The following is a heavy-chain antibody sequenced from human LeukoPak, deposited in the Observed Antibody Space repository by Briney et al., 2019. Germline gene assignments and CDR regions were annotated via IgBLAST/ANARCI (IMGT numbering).Heavy chain of an antibody. CDR3: AKDGNYMDV. J-gene: IGHJ6*03. V-gene: IGHV3-21*01. D-gene: IGHD2-15*01. Sequence: GGSLRLSCAATGFTFSTYSMNWVRQAPGKGLEWVSTISSSSSYIYYADSVKGRFTISRDNAKNSLYLQMTSLTAEDTAVYYCAKDGNYMDVWGKGTTVTVSS. CDR2: ISSSSSYI. CDR1: GFTFSTYS.